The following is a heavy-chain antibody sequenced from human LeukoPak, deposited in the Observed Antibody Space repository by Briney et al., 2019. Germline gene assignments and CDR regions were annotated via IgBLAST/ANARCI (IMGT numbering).Heavy chain of an antibody. CDR2: IQYDGSNK. V-gene: IGHV3-30*02. Sequence: GGSLRLSCAASEFTFSNYGMHWVRQAPGKGLEWVAFIQYDGSNKYYGNSVKGRFTISRDTSKNTLYLQMNSLRAEDTAVYYCAKEHGSGSYFDYWGQRTLVTVSS. CDR3: AKEHGSGSYFDY. J-gene: IGHJ4*02. CDR1: EFTFSNYG. D-gene: IGHD3-10*01.